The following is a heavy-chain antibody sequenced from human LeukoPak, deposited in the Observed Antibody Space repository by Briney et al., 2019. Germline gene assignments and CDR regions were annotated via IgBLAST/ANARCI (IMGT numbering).Heavy chain of an antibody. CDR3: ARAGRADGDYHYFDY. V-gene: IGHV3-30-3*01. Sequence: GRPLRLSCAASGVIFNNFAFHWVRQAPGKGLEWVAAVSYDGTNEYYAESVRGRLTISRDNSKNTLYLRMNSLRDVDTAIYFCARAGRADGDYHYFDYWGQGTLVTVSS. D-gene: IGHD4-17*01. CDR2: VSYDGTNE. J-gene: IGHJ4*02. CDR1: GVIFNNFA.